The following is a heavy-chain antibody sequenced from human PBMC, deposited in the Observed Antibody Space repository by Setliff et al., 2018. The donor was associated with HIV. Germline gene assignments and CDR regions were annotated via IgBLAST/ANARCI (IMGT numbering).Heavy chain of an antibody. V-gene: IGHV4-39*01. Sequence: SETLSLTCTVSGGSISSGGYYWAWIRQPPGKGLEWIGSIYHSGSTYYNPSLKSRVTISVDTSKNQFSLKLSSVTAADTAVYYCARHDGTYCGGDCYLLGYFDLWGRGTLVTVSS. J-gene: IGHJ2*01. CDR3: ARHDGTYCGGDCYLLGYFDL. CDR1: GGSISSGGYY. D-gene: IGHD2-21*02. CDR2: IYHSGST.